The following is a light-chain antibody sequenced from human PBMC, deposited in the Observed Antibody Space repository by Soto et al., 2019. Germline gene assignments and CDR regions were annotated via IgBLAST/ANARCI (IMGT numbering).Light chain of an antibody. J-gene: IGKJ4*01. CDR2: QAS. V-gene: IGKV1-5*03. CDR1: QSISYW. CDR3: QQYSSYSIT. Sequence: DIPMTQSPSTLSASVGDRVTITCRASQSISYWLAWYQQKPGKAPTVLIYQASSLKSGVPSRFSGSGSGTEFTLTISSLQPDDFATYYCQQYSSYSITFGGGTKVEIK.